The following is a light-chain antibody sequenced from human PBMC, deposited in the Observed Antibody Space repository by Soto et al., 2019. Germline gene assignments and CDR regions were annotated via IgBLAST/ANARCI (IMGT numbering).Light chain of an antibody. Sequence: EIVLTQSPATLSLSPGERATLSCRASQSVSHYLAWYQQKPGQAPRLLIYDASNRATGIPARFSGSGSGTDFTLTISSLEPEDFAVYYCQQRSNWPRTFGQGTKVETK. J-gene: IGKJ1*01. V-gene: IGKV3-11*01. CDR3: QQRSNWPRT. CDR1: QSVSHY. CDR2: DAS.